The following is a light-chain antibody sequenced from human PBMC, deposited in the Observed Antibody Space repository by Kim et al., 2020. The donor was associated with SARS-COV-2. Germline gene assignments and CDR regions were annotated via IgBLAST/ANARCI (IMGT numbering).Light chain of an antibody. CDR3: QSYDSNNQMV. Sequence: KTMTMSCTRSRGGIASNFVQWYQQRPGSSPTTVIFDNDRRPSGVPDRFFAYIDTSANSAYLTISGLKTEDEADYYCQSYDSNNQMVFGGGTQLTVL. CDR2: DND. V-gene: IGLV6-57*01. J-gene: IGLJ3*02. CDR1: RGGIASNF.